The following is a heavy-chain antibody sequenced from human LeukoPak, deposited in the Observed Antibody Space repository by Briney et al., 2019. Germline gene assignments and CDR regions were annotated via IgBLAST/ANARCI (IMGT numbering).Heavy chain of an antibody. D-gene: IGHD3-10*01. CDR1: GGSISSYY. V-gene: IGHV4-59*13. CDR2: IYHSVST. J-gene: IGHJ4*02. Sequence: SETLSLTCTVSGGSISSYYWSWIRQPPGKGLEWIGYIYHSVSTNYNPSLKSRVTISVDTSKNEFSLKLTSVTAADTAVYYCAREANFYGSGSYFEGTFDYWGQGSLVTVSS. CDR3: AREANFYGSGSYFEGTFDY.